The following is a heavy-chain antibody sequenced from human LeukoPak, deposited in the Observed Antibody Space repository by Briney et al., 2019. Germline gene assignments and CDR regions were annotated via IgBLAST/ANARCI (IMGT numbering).Heavy chain of an antibody. V-gene: IGHV1-24*01. J-gene: IGHJ4*02. CDR2: FDPEDGET. Sequence: GASVKVSCKVSGYTLTELSMHWVRQAPGKGLEWMGGFDPEDGETIYAQKFQGRVTMTEDTSTDTAYMEPSSLRSEDTAVYYCATVGMVRGYDFDYWGQGTLVTVSS. CDR3: ATVGMVRGYDFDY. D-gene: IGHD3-10*01. CDR1: GYTLTELS.